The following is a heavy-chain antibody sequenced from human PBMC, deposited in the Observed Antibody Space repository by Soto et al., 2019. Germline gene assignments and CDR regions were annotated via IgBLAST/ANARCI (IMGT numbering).Heavy chain of an antibody. CDR2: ISTNSGHT. CDR1: GYTFTNYG. D-gene: IGHD3-16*02. Sequence: QVQLVQSGAEVKKPGASVKVSCKASGYTFTNYGISWERQAPGQGLEWMGWISTNSGHTDYAQNLRGRVTMTTDTSTTTAYMELQSLRSDDTAVYYCAREEYRQLDHWGQGPLVTVSS. CDR3: AREEYRQLDH. J-gene: IGHJ5*02. V-gene: IGHV1-18*04.